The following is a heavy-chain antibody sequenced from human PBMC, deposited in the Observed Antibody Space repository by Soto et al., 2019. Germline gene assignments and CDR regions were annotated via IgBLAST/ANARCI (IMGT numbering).Heavy chain of an antibody. CDR1: GGSISSGDSY. V-gene: IGHV4-30-4*01. CDR3: ARGVAARWYFDY. CDR2: IYYNGST. D-gene: IGHD6-6*01. Sequence: SETLSLTCTVSGGSISSGDSYWSWIRQPPGKGLEWIGYIYYNGSTSYNPSLKSRVAISVDTSKNQFSLKLSSVTAADTAVYYCARGVAARWYFDYWGQGTLVTVSS. J-gene: IGHJ4*02.